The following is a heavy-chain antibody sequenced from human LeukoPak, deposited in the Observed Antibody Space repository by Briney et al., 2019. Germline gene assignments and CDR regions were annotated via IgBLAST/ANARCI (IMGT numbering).Heavy chain of an antibody. Sequence: SETLSLTCTVSTGSISSSSYYWGWIRQPPGKGLEWIGNMYYSGSIYYNPSLRSRLTISVDTSKNHFSLTLSSVTAADTAVYYCAREGYTYGVDYWGQGTLVTVSS. CDR2: MYYSGSI. V-gene: IGHV4-39*02. J-gene: IGHJ4*02. CDR3: AREGYTYGVDY. CDR1: TGSISSSSYY. D-gene: IGHD5-18*01.